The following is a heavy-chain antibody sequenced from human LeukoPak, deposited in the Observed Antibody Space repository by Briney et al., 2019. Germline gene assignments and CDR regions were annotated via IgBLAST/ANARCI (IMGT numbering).Heavy chain of an antibody. CDR1: GYTFTDYY. D-gene: IGHD3-3*01. V-gene: IGHV1-69-2*01. J-gene: IGHJ4*02. CDR2: VDPEDGET. CDR3: ATGKGSYDFWSGYYLGY. Sequence: ASVKVSCKVSGYTFTDYYMHWVQQAPGKGLEWMGLVDPEDGETIYAEKFQGRVTITADTSTDTAYTELSSLRSEDTAVYYCATGKGSYDFWSGYYLGYWGQGTLVTVSS.